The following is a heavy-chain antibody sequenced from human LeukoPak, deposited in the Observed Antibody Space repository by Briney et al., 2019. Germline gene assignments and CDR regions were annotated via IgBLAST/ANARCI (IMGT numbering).Heavy chain of an antibody. CDR3: ARGLYYDILTGPEYFQH. Sequence: GPVKVSCKASGYTLYSYGIRWGEQAPGQGVWGMGWINPNSGGTNYALKFQGRVTMTRDTSISTAYMELSRLRSDDTAVYYCARGLYYDILTGPEYFQHWGQGTLVTVSS. J-gene: IGHJ1*01. CDR1: GYTLYSYG. D-gene: IGHD3-9*01. CDR2: INPNSGGT. V-gene: IGHV1-2*02.